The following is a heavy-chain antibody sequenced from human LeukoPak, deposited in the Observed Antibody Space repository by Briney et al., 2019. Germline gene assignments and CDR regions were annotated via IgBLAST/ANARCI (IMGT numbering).Heavy chain of an antibody. V-gene: IGHV1-18*01. Sequence: ASVKVSCKASGYTFTSNGISWVRQAPGQGLEWMGWISAYNGNKNYEQKVQGRVTMTTDTSTSTGYMELRSLRSDDTAVYYCARVAATIYWYYGMDVWGQGTTVTVPS. CDR1: GYTFTSNG. D-gene: IGHD6-13*01. CDR3: ARVAATIYWYYGMDV. J-gene: IGHJ6*02. CDR2: ISAYNGNK.